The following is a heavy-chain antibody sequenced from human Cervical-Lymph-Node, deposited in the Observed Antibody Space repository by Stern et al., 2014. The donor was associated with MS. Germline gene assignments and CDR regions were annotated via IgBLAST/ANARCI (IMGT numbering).Heavy chain of an antibody. CDR2: IWDDGSNK. CDR3: ARDRHDLGYCSGGSCYLPDY. Sequence: QLVESGGGVVQPGRSLRLSCAASGFPFSSYGMHWVRQAPGKGLEWVAVIWDDGSNKYYSDSVKGRFTISRDNSKNTLYLQMNSLRAEDTAVYYCARDRHDLGYCSGGSCYLPDYWGQGTLVTVSS. V-gene: IGHV3-33*01. CDR1: GFPFSSYG. J-gene: IGHJ4*02. D-gene: IGHD2-15*01.